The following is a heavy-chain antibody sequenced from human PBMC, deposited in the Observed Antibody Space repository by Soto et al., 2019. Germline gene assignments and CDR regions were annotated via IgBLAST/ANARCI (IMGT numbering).Heavy chain of an antibody. V-gene: IGHV1-18*04. CDR3: ARDFGSDLSTPGAVFDY. D-gene: IGHD3-3*01. CDR2: ISPYNGNT. J-gene: IGHJ4*02. Sequence: ASVKVSCKASGYFFTSYGITWVRQAPGQGLEWMGWISPYNGNTKYAQNFQGRVTMTTDTSTSTAYMEVRRLRSDDPAVYYCARDFGSDLSTPGAVFDYWGQGTLVTVSS. CDR1: GYFFTSYG.